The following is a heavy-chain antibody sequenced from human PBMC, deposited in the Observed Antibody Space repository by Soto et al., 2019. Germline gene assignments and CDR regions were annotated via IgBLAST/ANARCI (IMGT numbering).Heavy chain of an antibody. Sequence: EVQLVESGGGLVQPGGSLRLSCAASGFTFSSYEMNWVRQAPAKGLEWVSYISSSGSTIYYADSVKGRFTISRDNANNSLYLQMNSLSAEDTAVYYCARGAYSSGWYVVGVGAFDIWGQGTIVTVSS. CDR1: GFTFSSYE. D-gene: IGHD6-19*01. J-gene: IGHJ3*02. CDR3: ARGAYSSGWYVVGVGAFDI. CDR2: ISSSGSTI. V-gene: IGHV3-48*03.